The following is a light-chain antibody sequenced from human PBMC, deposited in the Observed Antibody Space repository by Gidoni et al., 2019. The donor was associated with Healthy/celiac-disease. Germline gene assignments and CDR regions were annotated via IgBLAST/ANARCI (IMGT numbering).Light chain of an antibody. CDR2: DAS. CDR1: QGISSA. Sequence: AIQLTQSPSSLSASVGDSVTITCRASQGISSALAWYQQKPGKAPKLLIYDASSLERGVPSRFSGSGSGTDFTLTSSSLQPEDFATYYCQQFNNYPWTFGQGTKVEIK. J-gene: IGKJ1*01. V-gene: IGKV1D-13*01. CDR3: QQFNNYPWT.